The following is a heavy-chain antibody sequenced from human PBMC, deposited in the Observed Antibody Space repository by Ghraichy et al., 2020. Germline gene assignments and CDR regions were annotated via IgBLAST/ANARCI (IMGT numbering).Heavy chain of an antibody. J-gene: IGHJ4*02. CDR2: IYESGST. V-gene: IGHV4-30-2*01. Sequence: SETLSLTCAVSGGSISSAAYSWGWIRQPPGKGLEWIGYIYESGSTYYNPSLKSRVTISLDRSENQFSLKLSSVTAADTAVYYCDRSRDDYVWGSYRVWGQGILVTVSS. D-gene: IGHD3-16*01. CDR1: GGSISSAAYS. CDR3: DRSRDDYVWGSYRV.